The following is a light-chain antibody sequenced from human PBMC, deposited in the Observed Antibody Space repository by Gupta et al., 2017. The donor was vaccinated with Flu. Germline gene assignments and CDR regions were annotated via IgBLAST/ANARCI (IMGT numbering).Light chain of an antibody. Sequence: DLVMTQSPDSLAVALGERATINCKSSQSVLYSSNNKNNLAWYQQKPGQPPKLLIYWASSREAGVPDRFSGSGSGTDFTLTISSLQAEDVAVYYCQQYHSPPLTFGGGTKVVIK. CDR2: WAS. V-gene: IGKV4-1*01. CDR1: QSVLYSSNNKNN. CDR3: QQYHSPPLT. J-gene: IGKJ4*01.